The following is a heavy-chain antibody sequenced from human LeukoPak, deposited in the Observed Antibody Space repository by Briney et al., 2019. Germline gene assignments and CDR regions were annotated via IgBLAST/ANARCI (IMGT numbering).Heavy chain of an antibody. D-gene: IGHD2-15*01. CDR1: GFTFSSYW. V-gene: IGHV3-7*01. J-gene: IGHJ4*02. Sequence: PGGSLRLSCAASGFTFSSYWMNWVRQAPGKGLEWVANIKQDGSEKYYVDSVKGRFTISRDNAKNSLYLQMNSLRAEDTAVYYCARINCSGGSCYSFPYYFDYWGQGTLVTVSS. CDR2: IKQDGSEK. CDR3: ARINCSGGSCYSFPYYFDY.